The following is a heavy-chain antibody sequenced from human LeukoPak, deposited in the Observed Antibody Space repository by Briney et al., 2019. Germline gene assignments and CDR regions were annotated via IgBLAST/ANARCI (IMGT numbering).Heavy chain of an antibody. Sequence: ASVKVSCKASGYTFTSYGISWVRQAPGQELEWMGWISAYNGNTNYAQKLQGRVTITTDESTSTAYMELSSLRSEDTAVYYCARDGIASGAGWFDPWGQGTLVTVSS. V-gene: IGHV1-18*01. CDR2: ISAYNGNT. J-gene: IGHJ5*02. D-gene: IGHD6-13*01. CDR3: ARDGIASGAGWFDP. CDR1: GYTFTSYG.